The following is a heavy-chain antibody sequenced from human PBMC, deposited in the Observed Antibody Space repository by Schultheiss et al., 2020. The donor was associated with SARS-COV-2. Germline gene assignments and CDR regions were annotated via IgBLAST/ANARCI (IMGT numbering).Heavy chain of an antibody. Sequence: GGSLRLSCAASGFTFSSYAMTWVRQAPGKGLESVSSISASGGSTYYADSVKGRFTISRDNSKNTLYLQMNSLRAEDTAVYYCAKFVHFLEWGGFDYWGQGTLVTVSS. CDR1: GFTFSSYA. V-gene: IGHV3-23*01. CDR2: ISASGGST. CDR3: AKFVHFLEWGGFDY. D-gene: IGHD3-3*01. J-gene: IGHJ4*02.